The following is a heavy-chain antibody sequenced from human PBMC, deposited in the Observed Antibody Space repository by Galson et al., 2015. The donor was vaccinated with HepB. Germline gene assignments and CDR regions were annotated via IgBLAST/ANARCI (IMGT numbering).Heavy chain of an antibody. CDR3: ARDETSGWYPYYYYYGMDV. V-gene: IGHV3-7*01. D-gene: IGHD6-19*01. Sequence: SLRLSCAASGFTFSRYWMSWVRQAPGKGLEWVANIKQDGSEKYYVDSVKGRFTISRDNAKNSLYLQMNSLRAEDTAVYYCARDETSGWYPYYYYYGMDVWGQGTTVAVSS. CDR1: GFTFSRYW. J-gene: IGHJ6*02. CDR2: IKQDGSEK.